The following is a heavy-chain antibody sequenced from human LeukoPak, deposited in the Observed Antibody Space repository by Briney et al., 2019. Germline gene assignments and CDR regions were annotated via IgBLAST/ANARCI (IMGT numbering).Heavy chain of an antibody. J-gene: IGHJ4*02. D-gene: IGHD6-19*01. CDR3: AKVRTVARIRGYYFDY. V-gene: IGHV3-23*01. CDR1: GFAFSSYA. Sequence: GGSLRLSCAAYGFAFSSYAMSWVRQAPGTGLEWVSAISGSCGSTYCADYVKGRFTISRDNSKNTLYLQMNSLRAEDTAVYYCAKVRTVARIRGYYFDYWGQGTLVTVSS. CDR2: ISGSCGST.